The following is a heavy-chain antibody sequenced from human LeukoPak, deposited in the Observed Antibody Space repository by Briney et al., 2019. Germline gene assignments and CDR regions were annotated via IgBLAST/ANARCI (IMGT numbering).Heavy chain of an antibody. V-gene: IGHV4-59*08. CDR3: ASSPDDYGDYAAGNWFDP. Sequence: SETLSLTCTVSGGSISPYYWSWIRQPPGKGLEWIGYISYSGSTNYNPSLKSRVTISVDTSKNQFSLKLSSVTAADTAVYYCASSPDDYGDYAAGNWFDPWGQGTLVTVSS. CDR1: GGSISPYY. J-gene: IGHJ5*02. D-gene: IGHD4-17*01. CDR2: ISYSGST.